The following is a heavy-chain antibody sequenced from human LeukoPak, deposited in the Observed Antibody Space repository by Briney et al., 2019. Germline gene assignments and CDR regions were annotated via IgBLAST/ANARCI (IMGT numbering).Heavy chain of an antibody. V-gene: IGHV3-23*01. CDR3: AKDGYSNSRYDWFDP. J-gene: IGHJ5*02. Sequence: GGSLRLSCAASGFTFSSYAMSWVRQAPGKGLXXXXGISSGGGTYYADSVKGRFTISRDNSKNTLYLQMNNLRAEDTAVYYCAKDGYSNSRYDWFDPWGQGTLVTVSS. CDR1: GFTFSSYA. CDR2: ISSGGGT. D-gene: IGHD6-13*01.